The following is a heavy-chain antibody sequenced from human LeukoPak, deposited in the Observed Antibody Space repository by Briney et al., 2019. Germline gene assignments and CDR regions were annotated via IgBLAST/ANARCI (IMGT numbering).Heavy chain of an antibody. J-gene: IGHJ6*03. CDR2: IIPIFGTA. Sequence: ASVKVSCKASGGTFSSYAISWVRQAPGQGLEWMGGIIPIFGTANYAQKFQGRVTITTDESTSTAYMELSSLRSGDTAVYYCAGRYHYDFWSGRTSDYYYYMDVWGKGTTVTVSS. CDR1: GGTFSSYA. D-gene: IGHD3-3*01. CDR3: AGRYHYDFWSGRTSDYYYYMDV. V-gene: IGHV1-69*05.